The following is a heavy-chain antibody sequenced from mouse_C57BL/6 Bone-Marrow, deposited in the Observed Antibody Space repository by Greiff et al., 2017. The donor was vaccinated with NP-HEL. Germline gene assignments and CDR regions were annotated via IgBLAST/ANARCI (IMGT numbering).Heavy chain of an antibody. CDR3: ARHLGYFDY. J-gene: IGHJ2*01. CDR2: ISNGGGST. D-gene: IGHD4-1*01. CDR1: GFTFSDYY. Sequence: EVHLVESGGGLVQPGGSLKLSCAASGFTFSDYYMYWVRQTPEKRLEWVAYISNGGGSTYYPDTVKGRFTISRDNAKNTLYLQMSRLKSEDTAMYYCARHLGYFDYWGQGTTLTVSS. V-gene: IGHV5-12*01.